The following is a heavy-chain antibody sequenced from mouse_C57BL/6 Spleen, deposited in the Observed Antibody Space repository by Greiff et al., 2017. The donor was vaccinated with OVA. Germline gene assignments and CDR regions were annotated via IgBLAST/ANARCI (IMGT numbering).Heavy chain of an antibody. CDR1: GYAFSSSW. V-gene: IGHV1-82*01. CDR3: ARQLRLPSFDY. CDR2: IYPGDGDT. D-gene: IGHD3-2*02. J-gene: IGHJ2*01. Sequence: VQLQQSGPELVKPGASVKISCKASGYAFSSSWMNWVKQRPGKGLEWIGRIYPGDGDTNYNGKFKGKATLTADKSSSTAYMQLSSLTSEDSAVYFCARQLRLPSFDYWGQGTTLTVSS.